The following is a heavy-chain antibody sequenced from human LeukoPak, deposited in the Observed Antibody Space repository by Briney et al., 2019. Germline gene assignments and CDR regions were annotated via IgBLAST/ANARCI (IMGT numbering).Heavy chain of an antibody. V-gene: IGHV3-9*01. CDR3: AKFARRLYDSSGYYFDY. D-gene: IGHD3-22*01. J-gene: IGHJ4*02. CDR1: GFTFDDYA. Sequence: PGGSLRLSCAASGFTFDDYAMHWVRQAPGKGLEWDSGISWNSGSIGYADSVKGRFTISRDNAKNSLYLQMNSLRAEDTALYYCAKFARRLYDSSGYYFDYWGQGTLVTVSS. CDR2: ISWNSGSI.